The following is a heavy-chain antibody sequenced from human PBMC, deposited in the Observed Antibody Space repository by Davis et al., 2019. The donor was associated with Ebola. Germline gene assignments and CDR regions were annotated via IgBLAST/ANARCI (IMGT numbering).Heavy chain of an antibody. CDR2: ISAYNGNT. CDR1: GYTFTSYG. V-gene: IGHV1-18*01. J-gene: IGHJ5*02. CDR3: ARDIGLVTPAWFDP. Sequence: ASVKVSCKASGYTFTSYGISWVRQAPGHGLEWMGWISAYNGNTNYAQKLQGRVTMTTDTSTSTAYMELRSLRSDDTAVYYCARDIGLVTPAWFDPWGQGTLVTVSS. D-gene: IGHD4-23*01.